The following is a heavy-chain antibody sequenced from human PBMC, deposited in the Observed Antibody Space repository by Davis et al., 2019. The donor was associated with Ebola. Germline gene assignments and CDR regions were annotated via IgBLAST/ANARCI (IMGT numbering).Heavy chain of an antibody. Sequence: GESLKISCAASGFTFSSYAMSWVRQAPGKGLEWVSAISGSGSSTYYADSVKGRFTISRDNAKNSLFLHMDSLRAEDTAVYYCARRADYWGQGTLVTVSS. CDR1: GFTFSSYA. CDR3: ARRADY. J-gene: IGHJ4*02. V-gene: IGHV3-23*01. CDR2: ISGSGSST.